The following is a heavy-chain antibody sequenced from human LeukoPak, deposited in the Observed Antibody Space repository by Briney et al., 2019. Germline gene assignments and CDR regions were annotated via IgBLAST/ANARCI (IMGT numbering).Heavy chain of an antibody. CDR1: SGFISSYY. V-gene: IGHV4-59*01. D-gene: IGHD3-22*01. J-gene: IGHJ3*02. CDR3: ARLVDYDNSGDPDIFDI. CDR2: INYSGRI. Sequence: SETLSRTCIVSSGFISSYYWSWIRQTPGKGLEWIAFINYSGRIKYNPSLQSRVSISLDTSKNHFSLQLRSVMAADTAVYYCARLVDYDNSGDPDIFDIWGQGTIVSIS.